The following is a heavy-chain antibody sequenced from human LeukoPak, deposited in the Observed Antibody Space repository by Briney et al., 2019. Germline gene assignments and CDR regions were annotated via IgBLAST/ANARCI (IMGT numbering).Heavy chain of an antibody. V-gene: IGHV3-23*01. D-gene: IGHD3-10*01. Sequence: PGGSLRLSCAASGFTFSSYSMNWVRQAPGKGLEWVSAISGSGGSTYYADSVKGRFTISRDNSKNTLYLQMNSLRAEDTAVYYCAKMGGSGSYFDYWGQGTLVTVSS. CDR3: AKMGGSGSYFDY. CDR1: GFTFSSYS. CDR2: ISGSGGST. J-gene: IGHJ4*02.